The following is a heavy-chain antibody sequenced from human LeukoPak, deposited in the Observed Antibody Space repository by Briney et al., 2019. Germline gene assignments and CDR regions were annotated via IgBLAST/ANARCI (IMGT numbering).Heavy chain of an antibody. CDR2: ISSSSSYI. J-gene: IGHJ4*02. V-gene: IGHV3-21*01. CDR3: ARGGVYYDFWSGYSPPTPVDY. CDR1: GFTFSSYS. D-gene: IGHD3-3*01. Sequence: GGSLRLSCAASGFTFSSYSMNWVRQAPGKGLEWDSSISSSSSYIYYADSVKGRFTISRDNAKNSLYLQMNSLRAEDTAVYYCARGGVYYDFWSGYSPPTPVDYWGQGTLVTVSS.